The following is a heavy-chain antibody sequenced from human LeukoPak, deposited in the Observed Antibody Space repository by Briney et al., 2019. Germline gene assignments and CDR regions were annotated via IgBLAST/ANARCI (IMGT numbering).Heavy chain of an antibody. CDR2: INPNSGGT. J-gene: IGHJ4*02. CDR1: GYTFTGYY. Sequence: ASVKVSCKASGYTFTGYYMHWVRQAPGQGLEWMGWINPNSGGTNYAQKFQGRVTMTRDTSISTAYMELSRLRSDDTAVYYCATHLSLHYYDSSGYYFDYWGQGTLVTVSS. CDR3: ATHLSLHYYDSSGYYFDY. D-gene: IGHD3-22*01. V-gene: IGHV1-2*02.